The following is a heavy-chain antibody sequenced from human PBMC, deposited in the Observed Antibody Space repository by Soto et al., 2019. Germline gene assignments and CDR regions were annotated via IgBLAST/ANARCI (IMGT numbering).Heavy chain of an antibody. CDR1: GFTFSSYA. V-gene: IGHV3-30-3*01. Sequence: QVQLVESGGGVVQPGRSLRLSCAASGFTFSSYAMHWVRQAPGKGLEWVAVISYDGSNKYYADSVKGRFTISRDNSKNTLYLQMNSLRAEDTAVYYCARVGAVRYYYYYGMDVW. J-gene: IGHJ6*01. CDR2: ISYDGSNK. D-gene: IGHD6-13*01. CDR3: ARVGAVRYYYYYGMDV.